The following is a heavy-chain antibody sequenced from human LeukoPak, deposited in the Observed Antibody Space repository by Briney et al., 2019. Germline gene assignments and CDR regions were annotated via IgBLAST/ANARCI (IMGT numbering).Heavy chain of an antibody. CDR3: ALSPQQLVSFDP. V-gene: IGHV4-34*01. Sequence: PSETLSLTCAVYGGSFSGYYWSWIRQPPGKGLERIGEINHSGSTNYNPSLKSRVTISVDTSKNQFSLKLSSVTAADTAVYYCALSPQQLVSFDPWGQGTLVTVSS. J-gene: IGHJ5*02. CDR1: GGSFSGYY. CDR2: INHSGST. D-gene: IGHD6-13*01.